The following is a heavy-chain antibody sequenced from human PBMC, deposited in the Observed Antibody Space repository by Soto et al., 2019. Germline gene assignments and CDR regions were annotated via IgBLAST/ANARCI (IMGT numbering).Heavy chain of an antibody. CDR2: ISGNGGDYT. Sequence: GGSLRLSCAASGFTFSTYAMSWVRQAPRKGLEWVSAISGNGGDYTYYADSVKGRFTISRDNSKNTLYLQMNSLRAEDTAVYYCVPLCRYCSTATPSWGQGTLVTVSS. CDR1: GFTFSTYA. J-gene: IGHJ4*02. V-gene: IGHV3-23*01. D-gene: IGHD2-2*01. CDR3: VPLCRYCSTATPS.